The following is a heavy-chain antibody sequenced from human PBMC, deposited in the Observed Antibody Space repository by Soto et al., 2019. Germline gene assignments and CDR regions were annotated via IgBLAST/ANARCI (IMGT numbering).Heavy chain of an antibody. CDR3: ARDTVHGDSKGCSRFDP. CDR1: GYTFTSYG. V-gene: IGHV1-18*01. CDR2: ISSYNGNT. Sequence: QVQLVQSGAEVKKPGASVKVSCKASGYTFTSYGISWVRQAPGQGLEWMGWISSYNGNTNYAQKLQGRVTMTTDTSTDTAYMEMRRLTSDDTAVYYCARDTVHGDSKGCSRFDPWGQGTLVTVSS. J-gene: IGHJ5*02. D-gene: IGHD2-21*02.